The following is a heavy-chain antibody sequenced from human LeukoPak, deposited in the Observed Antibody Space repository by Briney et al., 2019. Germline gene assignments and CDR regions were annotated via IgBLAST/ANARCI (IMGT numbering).Heavy chain of an antibody. CDR2: IYHSGST. Sequence: SETLSLTCAVSGYSISSGYYWCWIRQPPGKGLEWTGSIYHSGSTYYNPSLKSRVTISVDTSKNQFSLELSSVTAGDTAVYYCARSFSTSWGSSSGYNWFDPWGQGTLVTVSS. J-gene: IGHJ5*02. CDR1: GYSISSGYY. V-gene: IGHV4-38-2*01. D-gene: IGHD2-2*01. CDR3: ARSFSTSWGSSSGYNWFDP.